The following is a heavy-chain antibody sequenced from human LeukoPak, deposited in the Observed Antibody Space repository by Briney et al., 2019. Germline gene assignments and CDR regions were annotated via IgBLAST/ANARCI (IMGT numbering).Heavy chain of an antibody. V-gene: IGHV4-34*01. Sequence: SETLSLTCAVYGGSFSGYYWSWIRRPPGKGLEWIGEINHSGSTNYNPSLKSRVTISVDASKRQFSLKLSTVTAADTAVYYCARGGIRFPLDYWGQGTLVTVSS. J-gene: IGHJ4*02. CDR1: GGSFSGYY. CDR3: ARGGIRFPLDY. CDR2: INHSGST. D-gene: IGHD3-3*01.